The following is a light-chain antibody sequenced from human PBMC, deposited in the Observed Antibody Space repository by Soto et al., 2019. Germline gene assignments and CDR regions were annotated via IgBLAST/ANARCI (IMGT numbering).Light chain of an antibody. CDR2: DAS. V-gene: IGKV3-11*01. Sequence: EIVLTQSPATLSLSPGERATLSCRASQSVSSCLAWYQQKPGQAPRLLIYDASNRATGIPARFSGSGSGTDFTLTISSLEPEDWAVYYCQHRSNWPWTFGQGTELEIK. CDR3: QHRSNWPWT. CDR1: QSVSSC. J-gene: IGKJ2*02.